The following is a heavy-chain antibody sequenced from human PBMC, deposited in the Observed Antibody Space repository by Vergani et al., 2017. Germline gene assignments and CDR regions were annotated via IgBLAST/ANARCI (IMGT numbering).Heavy chain of an antibody. Sequence: EVQLVESGGGVVRPGGSLRLSCAALGFTFGDYDMNWVRQAPGKGLEWVSRVKWNGDSSVYADSVKGRFTISRDNAKNSLYLQMTSLRAEDTAFYYCARRGSGNTYYFDYWGQGALVTVSS. CDR3: ARRGSGNTYYFDY. CDR1: GFTFGDYD. V-gene: IGHV3-20*04. J-gene: IGHJ4*02. CDR2: VKWNGDSS. D-gene: IGHD3-10*01.